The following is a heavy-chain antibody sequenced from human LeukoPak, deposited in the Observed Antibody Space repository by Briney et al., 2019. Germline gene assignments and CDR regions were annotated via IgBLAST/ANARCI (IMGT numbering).Heavy chain of an antibody. V-gene: IGHV4-34*01. CDR1: GGSFSGYY. Sequence: SETLSLTCAVYGGSFSGYYWSWIRPPPGKGLEWIGEINHSGSTNYNPSLKSRVTISVDTSKNQFSLKLSSLTAADTAVYYCARGPRYSSSWYVTFDYYYYGMDVWGQGTTVTVSS. J-gene: IGHJ6*02. CDR2: INHSGST. CDR3: ARGPRYSSSWYVTFDYYYYGMDV. D-gene: IGHD6-13*01.